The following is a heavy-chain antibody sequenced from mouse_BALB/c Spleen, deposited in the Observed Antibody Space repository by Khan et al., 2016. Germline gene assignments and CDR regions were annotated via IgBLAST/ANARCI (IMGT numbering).Heavy chain of an antibody. CDR1: GYSITSGYY. V-gene: IGHV3-6*02. Sequence: EVQLQESGPGLVKPSQSLSLTCSVTGYSITSGYYWNWIRQFPGNKLEWMGYISYDGSNNYNPSLKNRISITRDTSKNQFFLKLNSVTTEDTATYYCASNLEGWYVDVWGAGTTVTVSS. D-gene: IGHD4-1*01. CDR3: ASNLEGWYVDV. CDR2: ISYDGSN. J-gene: IGHJ1*01.